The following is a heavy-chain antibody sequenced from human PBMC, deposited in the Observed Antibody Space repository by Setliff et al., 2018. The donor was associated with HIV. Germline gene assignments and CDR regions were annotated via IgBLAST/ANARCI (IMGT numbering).Heavy chain of an antibody. CDR3: ARHVGYSSSSLDY. J-gene: IGHJ4*02. V-gene: IGHV4-59*08. Sequence: PEETLSLTCTVSGGSISSYYWSWIRQPPGQGLEWIGYIYYSGTTNYNPSLKSRVTISVDTSKNQFSLKLSSVTAADTAVYYCARHVGYSSSSLDYWGQGTLVTVSS. CDR1: GGSISSYY. D-gene: IGHD6-6*01. CDR2: IYYSGTT.